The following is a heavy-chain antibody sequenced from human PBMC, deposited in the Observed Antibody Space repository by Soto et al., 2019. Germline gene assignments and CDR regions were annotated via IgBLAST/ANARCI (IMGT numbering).Heavy chain of an antibody. Sequence: PSETLSLTFTASRDSLSRYYRYWLPQPPGKGLERIGYIYNSGSTNYNPSLKSRVTISVDTSKNQFSLTLTSVTAADTAVYYCARAPTYSYGSGTPYYFYAMDVWGQGTTVTVSS. CDR1: RDSLSRYY. V-gene: IGHV4-59*01. CDR2: IYNSGST. CDR3: ARAPTYSYGSGTPYYFYAMDV. D-gene: IGHD3-10*01. J-gene: IGHJ6*02.